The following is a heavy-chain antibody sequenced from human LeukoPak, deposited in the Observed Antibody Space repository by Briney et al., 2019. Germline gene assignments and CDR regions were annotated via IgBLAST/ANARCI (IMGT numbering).Heavy chain of an antibody. Sequence: GASVKVSCTASGYPFTDYAMNWVRQAPGQGLEWMGWINTNTGNPTYAQGFTGRLVFSLDTSVSTAYLQISSLKAEDTAVYYCARRGRVSGMTSVPTSSGFDHWGQGTLVTVSS. CDR1: GYPFTDYA. CDR3: ARRGRVSGMTSVPTSSGFDH. J-gene: IGHJ4*02. V-gene: IGHV7-4-1*02. D-gene: IGHD4-17*01. CDR2: INTNTGNP.